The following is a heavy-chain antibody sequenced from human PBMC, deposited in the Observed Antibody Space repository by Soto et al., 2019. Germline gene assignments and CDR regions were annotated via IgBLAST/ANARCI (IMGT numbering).Heavy chain of an antibody. CDR1: GFTFTSSA. CDR2: IVVGSGNT. D-gene: IGHD3-10*01. V-gene: IGHV1-58*02. CDR3: AAVTITMVRGAKNWFDP. J-gene: IGHJ5*02. Sequence: SVKVSCKASGFTFTSSAMQWVRQARGQRLEWIGWIVVGSGNTNYAQKFQERVTITRDMSTSTAYMELSSLRSEDTAVYYCAAVTITMVRGAKNWFDPWGQGTLVTVSS.